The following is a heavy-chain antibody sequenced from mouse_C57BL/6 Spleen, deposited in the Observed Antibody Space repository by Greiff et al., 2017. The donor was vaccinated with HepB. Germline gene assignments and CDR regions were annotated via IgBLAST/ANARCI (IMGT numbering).Heavy chain of an antibody. D-gene: IGHD1-1*01. CDR3: ARGEIITTVVAKYFDY. V-gene: IGHV1-22*01. Sequence: EVQLQQSGPELVKPGASVKMSCKASGYTFTDYNMHWVKQSHGKSLERIGYINPNNGGTSYNQKFKGKATLTVNKSSSKAYMELRSMTSEDSAVYYCARGEIITTVVAKYFDYWGQGTTLTVSS. CDR2: INPNNGGT. CDR1: GYTFTDYN. J-gene: IGHJ2*01.